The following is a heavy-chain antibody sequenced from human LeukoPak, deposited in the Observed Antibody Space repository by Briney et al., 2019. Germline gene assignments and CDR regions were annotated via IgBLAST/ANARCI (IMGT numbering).Heavy chain of an antibody. Sequence: SETLSLTCAVSGYSINSGYYWGWIRQPPGKGLEWIGSIYHSGSTYYNPSLKSRVAISVDTSKNQFSLRLSSVTAADTAVYYCARLVGARSQADHWGQGTLVTVSS. V-gene: IGHV4-38-2*01. CDR3: ARLVGARSQADH. D-gene: IGHD1-26*01. J-gene: IGHJ4*02. CDR2: IYHSGST. CDR1: GYSINSGYY.